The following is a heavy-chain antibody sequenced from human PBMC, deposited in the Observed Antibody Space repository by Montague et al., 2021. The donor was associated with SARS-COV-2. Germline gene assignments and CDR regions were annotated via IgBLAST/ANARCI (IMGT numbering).Heavy chain of an antibody. V-gene: IGHV4-31*03. CDR3: ARDRRTITMVRGVTHWFDS. Sequence: TLSLTCTVSGGSISSGGYYWSWIRQHPGKGLEWIGYIYYSGSTYYNPSLKSRVTISVDTSKNQFSLKLSSVTAADTAVYYCARDRRTITMVRGVTHWFDSWGQGTLVTVSS. CDR1: GGSISSGGYY. CDR2: IYYSGST. D-gene: IGHD3-10*01. J-gene: IGHJ5*01.